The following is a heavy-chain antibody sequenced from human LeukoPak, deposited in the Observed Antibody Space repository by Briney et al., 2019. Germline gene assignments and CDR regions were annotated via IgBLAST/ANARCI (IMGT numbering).Heavy chain of an antibody. J-gene: IGHJ5*02. D-gene: IGHD1-26*01. CDR1: GFTFSKYA. CDR3: AKDDGHSGSYGGHNWFDP. CDR2: ISDDGSNK. Sequence: PGRSLRLSSAISGFTFSKYAVHWVRQAPGTGLEWVAVISDDGSNKYYADSVKGRFTISRDNSKNTPYLQMNSLRAEDTAVYYCAKDDGHSGSYGGHNWFDPWGQGTLVTVSS. V-gene: IGHV3-30*18.